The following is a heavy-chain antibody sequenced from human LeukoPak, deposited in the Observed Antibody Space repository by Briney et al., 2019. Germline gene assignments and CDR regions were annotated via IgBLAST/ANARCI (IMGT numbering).Heavy chain of an antibody. J-gene: IGHJ6*03. V-gene: IGHV4-34*01. CDR3: ARGRGIAAAGTYYYYYYYMDV. CDR1: KFTFSNYA. Sequence: GSLRLSCAASKFTFSNYAMSWIRQPPGKGLEWIGEINHSGSTNYNPSLKSRVTISVDTSKNQFSLKLSSVTAADTAVYYCARGRGIAAAGTYYYYYYYMDVWGKGTTVTVSS. D-gene: IGHD6-13*01. CDR2: INHSGST.